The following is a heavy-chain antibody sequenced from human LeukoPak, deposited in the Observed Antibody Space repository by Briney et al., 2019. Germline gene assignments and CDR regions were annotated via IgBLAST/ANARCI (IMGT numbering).Heavy chain of an antibody. CDR1: GFTFSSYA. Sequence: GGSLRLSCAASGFTFSSYAMHWVRQAPGKGLEWVAVISYDGSNKYYADSVKGRFTISRDNSKNTLYLQMNSLRAEDTAVYYCARGHNKYNWNYGANAFDIWGQGTMVTVSS. CDR3: ARGHNKYNWNYGANAFDI. J-gene: IGHJ3*02. D-gene: IGHD1-7*01. CDR2: ISYDGSNK. V-gene: IGHV3-30-3*01.